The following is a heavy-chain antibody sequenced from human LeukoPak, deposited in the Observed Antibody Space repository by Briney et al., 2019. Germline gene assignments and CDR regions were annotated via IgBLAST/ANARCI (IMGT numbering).Heavy chain of an antibody. Sequence: GRSLRLSCAASGFTFSSYGMHWVRQAPGKGLEWVAIMSYDGSNKYYADSVKGRFTISRDNSKNTLYLQMNSLRAEDTAVYYCAKAVYGSGSDGDYWGQGTLVTVSS. CDR3: AKAVYGSGSDGDY. CDR1: GFTFSSYG. CDR2: MSYDGSNK. J-gene: IGHJ4*02. V-gene: IGHV3-30*18. D-gene: IGHD3-10*01.